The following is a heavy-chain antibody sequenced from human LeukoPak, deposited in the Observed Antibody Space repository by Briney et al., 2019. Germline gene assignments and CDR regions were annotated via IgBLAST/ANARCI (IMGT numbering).Heavy chain of an antibody. D-gene: IGHD3-10*01. CDR3: AGPLWLGELLPDDY. V-gene: IGHV3-30*04. Sequence: GGSLRLSCAASGFTFSSYAMHWVRQAPGKGLEWVAVISYDGSNKYYPDSVKGRFTISRDNSQNAVYLQMNSLRAEDTAVYYCAGPLWLGELLPDDYWGQGTLVTVSS. CDR2: ISYDGSNK. CDR1: GFTFSSYA. J-gene: IGHJ4*02.